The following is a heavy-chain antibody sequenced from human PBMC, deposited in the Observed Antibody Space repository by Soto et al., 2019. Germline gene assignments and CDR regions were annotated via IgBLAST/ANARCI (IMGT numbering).Heavy chain of an antibody. D-gene: IGHD2-2*01. V-gene: IGHV3-30*18. CDR1: GLTFSAFG. CDR2: ISYDGSNK. J-gene: IGHJ5*02. CDR3: AKDPYCSSTSCYPSWFDP. Sequence: GGSLSLSCGASGLTFSAFGMHWVRQAPGKGLEWVAVISYDGSNKYYADSVKGRFTISRDNSKNTLYLQMNSLRAEDTAVYYCAKDPYCSSTSCYPSWFDPWGQGTLVTVSS.